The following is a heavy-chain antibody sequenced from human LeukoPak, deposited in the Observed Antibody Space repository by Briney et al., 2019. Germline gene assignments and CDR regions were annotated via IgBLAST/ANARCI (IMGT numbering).Heavy chain of an antibody. D-gene: IGHD3-22*01. CDR1: GFTFSSYG. CDR3: ARDLRRDSGYLTYYFDY. Sequence: GGSLRLSCAASGFTFSSYGMTWVRQAPGKGLEWVSYITDSGRTIYYADSVKGRFTISRDNAKNSLFLQMNSLRAEDTAVYYCARDLRRDSGYLTYYFDYWGQGTLVTVSS. CDR2: ITDSGRTI. V-gene: IGHV3-48*03. J-gene: IGHJ4*02.